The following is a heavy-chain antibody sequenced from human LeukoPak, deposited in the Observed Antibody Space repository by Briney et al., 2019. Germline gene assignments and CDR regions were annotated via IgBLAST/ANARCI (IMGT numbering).Heavy chain of an antibody. CDR1: GYTFTSYY. J-gene: IGHJ4*02. D-gene: IGHD3-22*01. CDR2: INPSGGST. Sequence: ASVKVSCKASGYTFTSYYMHRVRQAPGQGLEWMGIINPSGGSTSYAQKFQGRVTMTRDTSTSTVYMELSSLRSEDTAVYYCARVRKYYYDSSGYYYWGQGTLVTVSS. CDR3: ARVRKYYYDSSGYYY. V-gene: IGHV1-46*01.